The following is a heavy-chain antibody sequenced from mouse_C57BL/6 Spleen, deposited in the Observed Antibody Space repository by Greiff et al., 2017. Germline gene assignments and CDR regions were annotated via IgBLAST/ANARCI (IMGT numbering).Heavy chain of an antibody. CDR2: IYPGSGST. Sequence: VQLQQPGAELVKPGASVKMSCKASGYTFTSYWITWVKQRPGQGLEWIGDIYPGSGSTNYNEKFKSKATLTVDTSSSTAYMQLSSLTSEDSAVYYCARWRIYGNYAMDYWGQGTSVTVSS. V-gene: IGHV1-55*01. D-gene: IGHD2-1*01. CDR1: GYTFTSYW. J-gene: IGHJ4*01. CDR3: ARWRIYGNYAMDY.